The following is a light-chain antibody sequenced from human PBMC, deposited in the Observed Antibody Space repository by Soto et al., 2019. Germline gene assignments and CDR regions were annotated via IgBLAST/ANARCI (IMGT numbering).Light chain of an antibody. J-gene: IGKJ1*01. Sequence: DIQMTQSPSSVSAAVGDRVTITCRASQGINKWLAWYQQKPGKAPQLLISAASTLRSGVPSRFSGSGSGTDFTLTISSLQPDDFATYYCQQYYTYSWTFGQGTKVEF. CDR1: QGINKW. CDR2: AAS. V-gene: IGKV1-12*01. CDR3: QQYYTYSWT.